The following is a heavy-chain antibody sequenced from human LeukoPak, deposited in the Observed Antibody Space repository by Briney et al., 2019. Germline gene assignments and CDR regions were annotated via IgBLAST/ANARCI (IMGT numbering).Heavy chain of an antibody. V-gene: IGHV3-48*03. CDR1: GFTYSTFE. J-gene: IGHJ4*02. Sequence: GGSLRLSCAASGFTYSTFEMNWVRQAPGKGLEWISYINSGGDTIYYADSVKGRFTISRDNSKNTLYLQMNSLRAEDTAVYYCAKDRDLAFDYWGQGTLVTVSS. CDR2: INSGGDTI. CDR3: AKDRDLAFDY. D-gene: IGHD3-10*01.